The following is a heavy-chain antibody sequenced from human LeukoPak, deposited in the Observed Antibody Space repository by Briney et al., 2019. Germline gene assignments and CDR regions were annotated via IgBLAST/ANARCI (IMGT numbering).Heavy chain of an antibody. CDR3: VRGRDGPFDY. V-gene: IGHV3-74*01. CDR2: INTDGSTT. J-gene: IGHJ4*02. Sequence: PGGSLRLSCAASGFTFSAYWMHWVRQAPGKGLVWVSRINTDGSTTTYADSVKGRFTISRDNAKNTLYLQMDSLRAEDTAVYYCVRGRDGPFDYWGQGTLVTVSS. D-gene: IGHD2-21*02. CDR1: GFTFSAYW.